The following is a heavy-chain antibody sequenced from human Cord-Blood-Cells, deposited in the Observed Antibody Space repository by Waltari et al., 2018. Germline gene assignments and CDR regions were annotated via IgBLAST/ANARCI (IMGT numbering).Heavy chain of an antibody. CDR1: GFTFSSYA. J-gene: IGHJ4*02. CDR3: AKPLGILDY. D-gene: IGHD7-27*01. V-gene: IGHV3-23*01. Sequence: EVQLLESGGGLVQPGGSLRLSCAASGFTFSSYAMSWVRQAPGKGLGWFSAISGSGGSTYYADSVKVRFTISRDNAKNTLYLQMNSLRAEDTAVYYCAKPLGILDYWGQGTLVTVSS. CDR2: ISGSGGST.